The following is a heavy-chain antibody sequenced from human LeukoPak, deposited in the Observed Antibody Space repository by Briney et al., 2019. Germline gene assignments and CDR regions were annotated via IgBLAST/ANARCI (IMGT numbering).Heavy chain of an antibody. D-gene: IGHD3-10*01. CDR1: GFTVSSNY. V-gene: IGHV3-53*01. CDR2: IYSGGST. Sequence: GGSLRLSCAASGFTVSSNYMSWVRQAPGKGLEWVSVIYSGGSTYYADSVKGRFTISRDNSKNTLYLQMNSLRAEDTAVYYCAGVGYGRSWFGELSYYFDYWGQGTLVTVSS. CDR3: AGVGYGRSWFGELSYYFDY. J-gene: IGHJ4*02.